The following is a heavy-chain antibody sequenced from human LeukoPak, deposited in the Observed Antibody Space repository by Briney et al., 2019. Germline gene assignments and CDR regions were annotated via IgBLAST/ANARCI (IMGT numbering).Heavy chain of an antibody. CDR2: INPNSGGT. D-gene: IGHD1-20*01. Sequence: ASVKVSCKASGYTFTGYYMHWVRQAPGQGLEWMGWINPNSGGTNYAQKFQGRVTITRDTSASTAYMELSSLRSEDTAVYYCARDYKWTGLLGVWGQGTTVTVSS. CDR1: GYTFTGYY. J-gene: IGHJ6*02. V-gene: IGHV1-2*02. CDR3: ARDYKWTGLLGV.